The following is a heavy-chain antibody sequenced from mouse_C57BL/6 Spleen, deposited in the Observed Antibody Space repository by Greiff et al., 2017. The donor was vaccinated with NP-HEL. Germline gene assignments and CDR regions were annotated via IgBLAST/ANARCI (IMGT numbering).Heavy chain of an antibody. Sequence: QVQLQQSGAELVKPGASVKISCKASGYAFSSYWMNWVKQRPGKGLEWIGQIYPGDGATNYNGKFKGKATLPEDKSSSTAYMQLSSLTSEDSAVYFCAQRALCAYWGQGTLVTVSA. CDR1: GYAFSSYW. J-gene: IGHJ3*01. V-gene: IGHV1-80*01. CDR2: IYPGDGAT. D-gene: IGHD3-1*01. CDR3: AQRALCAY.